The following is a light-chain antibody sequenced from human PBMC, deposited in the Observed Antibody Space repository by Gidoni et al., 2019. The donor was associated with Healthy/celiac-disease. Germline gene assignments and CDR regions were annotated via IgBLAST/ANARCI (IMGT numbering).Light chain of an antibody. Sequence: DIVIIQSPCSLAVSLGERATITCKSSESVLYSSNSKKYLAWYQQKPGQHLEVLLYWDSTRESGVPDGFSGSGSGTDFTLTLSSLLAEDVAVYYCQQYYSSPRTFXQXTKVEIK. CDR2: WDS. CDR3: QQYYSSPRT. J-gene: IGKJ1*01. CDR1: ESVLYSSNSKKY. V-gene: IGKV4-1*01.